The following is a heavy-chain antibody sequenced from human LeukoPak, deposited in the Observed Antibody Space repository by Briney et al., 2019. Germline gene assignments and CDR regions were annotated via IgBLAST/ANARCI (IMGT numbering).Heavy chain of an antibody. CDR1: GFSFSSSG. Sequence: GGSLRLSCAASGFSFSSSGMHWVRQAPGKGLEWVTFISYDGDNQYYAASVKGRFTLSRSNPKNTLFLDLTSLRPEDTAVYYCTKEGLLQHCSNTTCYVDHWGQGTLVTVSS. CDR2: ISYDGDNQ. J-gene: IGHJ4*02. D-gene: IGHD2-2*01. V-gene: IGHV3-30*18. CDR3: TKEGLLQHCSNTTCYVDH.